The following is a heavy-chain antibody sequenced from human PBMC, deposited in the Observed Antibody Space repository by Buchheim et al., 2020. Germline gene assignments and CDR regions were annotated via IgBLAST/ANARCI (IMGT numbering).Heavy chain of an antibody. D-gene: IGHD3-10*01. CDR3: VKGGSGSVVDF. CDR1: GFTFRNSG. J-gene: IGHJ4*02. CDR2: ITGSGVIK. Sequence: EVHLLESGGALVQPGGSLRLSCAASGFTFRNSGMTWVRQAPGKGLEWVSGITGSGVIKYYAHSVRGRFAISRDNSKDTLFLQLNSLRGDDTAAYYCVKGGSGSVVDFWGQGTL. V-gene: IGHV3-23*01.